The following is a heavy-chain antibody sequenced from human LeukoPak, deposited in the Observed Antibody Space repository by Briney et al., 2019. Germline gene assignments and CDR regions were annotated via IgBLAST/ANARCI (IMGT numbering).Heavy chain of an antibody. CDR3: AAVFNYYDSSGYSNGYYYYYGMDV. D-gene: IGHD3-22*01. V-gene: IGHV1-58*02. CDR1: GYTFTSYY. CDR2: IVVGSGNT. J-gene: IGHJ6*02. Sequence: ASVKVSCKASGYTFTSYYMHWVRQARGQRLEWIGWIVVGSGNTNYAQKFQERVTITRDMSTSTAYMELSSLRSEDTAVYYCAAVFNYYDSSGYSNGYYYYYGMDVWGQGTTVTVSS.